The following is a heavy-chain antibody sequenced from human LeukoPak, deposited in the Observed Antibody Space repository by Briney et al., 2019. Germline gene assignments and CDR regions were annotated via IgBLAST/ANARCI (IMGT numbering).Heavy chain of an antibody. D-gene: IGHD6-6*01. CDR3: ARDFGWGIAARRRAFDI. V-gene: IGHV3-11*06. CDR1: GFTFSDSY. J-gene: IGHJ3*02. CDR2: ISSSSSDT. Sequence: PGGSLRLSCAASGFTFSDSYMSWIRQTPGKGLEWLSYISSSSSDTNYADSVKGRFTISRDNSKNTLYLQMNSLRAEDTAVYYCARDFGWGIAARRRAFDIWGQGTMVTVSS.